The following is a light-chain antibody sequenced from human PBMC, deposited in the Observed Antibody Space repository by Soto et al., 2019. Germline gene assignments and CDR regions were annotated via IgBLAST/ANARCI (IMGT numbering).Light chain of an antibody. V-gene: IGKV1-9*01. CDR1: QGISSY. Sequence: IQLTQSPSSLSASVGDRVTITCRASQGISSYLAWYQQKPGKAPKLLIYAASTLQSGVPSRFSGSGSGTDFTLAISSLHPENFATYYCQLLNSYPFTFVGVTKVEIK. CDR3: QLLNSYPFT. J-gene: IGKJ4*01. CDR2: AAS.